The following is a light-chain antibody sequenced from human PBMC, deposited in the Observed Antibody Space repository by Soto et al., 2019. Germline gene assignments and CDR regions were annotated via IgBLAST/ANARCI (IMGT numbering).Light chain of an antibody. V-gene: IGLV2-8*01. CDR2: EVS. CDR1: SSDVGTYNF. Sequence: QSALTQPPSASGSPGQSVTISCTGTSSDVGTYNFVSWYQQHPGKAPKLMVYEVSMRPSGVPDRFSGSKSGNTASLTVSGLQAEDEADYFCSSYADTNHYVFGTGTKVTVL. CDR3: SSYADTNHYV. J-gene: IGLJ1*01.